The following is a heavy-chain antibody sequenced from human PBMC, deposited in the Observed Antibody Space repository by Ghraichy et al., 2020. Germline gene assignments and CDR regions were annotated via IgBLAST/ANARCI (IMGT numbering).Heavy chain of an antibody. CDR3: ARQDTAMVPFDY. D-gene: IGHD5-18*01. CDR1: GGSISSYY. CDR2: IYYSGST. J-gene: IGHJ4*02. V-gene: IGHV4-59*08. Sequence: ESLNISCTVSGGSISSYYWSWIRQPPGKGLEWIGYIYYSGSTNYNPSLKSRVTISVDTSKNQFSLKLSSVTAADTAVYYCARQDTAMVPFDYWGQGTLVTVSS.